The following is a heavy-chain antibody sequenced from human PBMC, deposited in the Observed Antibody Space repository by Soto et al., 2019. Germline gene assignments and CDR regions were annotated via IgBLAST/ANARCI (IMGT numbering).Heavy chain of an antibody. CDR1: GGSISNYY. J-gene: IGHJ4*02. Sequence: SETLSLTCTVSGGSISNYYWSWIRQPAGKGLEWIGRIYTSGSTDYNPSLKSRVTISIDTSKNQFSLKVTSMTAADTAVYYCARERREEIHDGYDIDYWGQGTLVTVSS. V-gene: IGHV4-4*07. CDR3: ARERREEIHDGYDIDY. CDR2: IYTSGST. D-gene: IGHD5-12*01.